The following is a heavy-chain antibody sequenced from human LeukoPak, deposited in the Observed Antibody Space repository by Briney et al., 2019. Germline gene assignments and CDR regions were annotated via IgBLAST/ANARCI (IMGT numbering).Heavy chain of an antibody. J-gene: IGHJ5*02. V-gene: IGHV3-21*01. CDR3: ARASSFDP. CDR1: GFTFSSYS. Sequence: GGSLRLSCAASGFTFSSYSMNWVRQAPGKGLEWVSSISSSSGYIYYADSVKGRFTISRDNAKNSLYLQMNSLRAEDTAVYYCARASSFDPWGQGTLVTVSS. D-gene: IGHD6-6*01. CDR2: ISSSSGYI.